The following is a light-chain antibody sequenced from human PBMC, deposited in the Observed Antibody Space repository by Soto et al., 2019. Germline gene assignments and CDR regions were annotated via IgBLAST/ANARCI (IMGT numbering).Light chain of an antibody. CDR1: QSVSSTY. CDR2: GAS. V-gene: IGKV3-20*01. J-gene: IGKJ2*01. CDR3: QKYGSSSYT. Sequence: EIVLTQSPGTLSLSPGERATLSCRASQSVSSTYLAWYQHKPGQPPRPLIYGASSRATGIPDRFSGSGSGTDFTLTISRLEPEDFAIYYCQKYGSSSYTFGQGTKLEIK.